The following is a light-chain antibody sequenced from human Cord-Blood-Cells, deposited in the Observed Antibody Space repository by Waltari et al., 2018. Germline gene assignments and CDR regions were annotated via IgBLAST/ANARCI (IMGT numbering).Light chain of an antibody. Sequence: QSALTQPASVSGSPGQSITISCTGTSSDVGGYNYVSWYQQHPGKAPKLMSYDVSKRPSGVSHRFSGSKSGNTASLTISGLQAEDEADYYCSSYTSSSTWVFGGGTKLTVL. V-gene: IGLV2-14*01. J-gene: IGLJ3*02. CDR2: DVS. CDR3: SSYTSSSTWV. CDR1: SSDVGGYNY.